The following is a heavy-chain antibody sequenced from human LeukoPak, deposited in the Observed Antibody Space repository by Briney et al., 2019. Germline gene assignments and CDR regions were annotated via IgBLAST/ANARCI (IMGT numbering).Heavy chain of an antibody. CDR1: GFTFSSYA. D-gene: IGHD2-2*01. V-gene: IGHV3-23*01. CDR3: AKDHRYCGSCAPEYSDY. J-gene: IGHJ4*02. CDR2: ITGSGGVT. Sequence: GGSQRLSCAASGFTFSSYAMSWVRQAPGKGLEWVSDITGSGGVTSYADPVKGRFTISRDNSKNTLYLQMNSLRAEDTAVYYCAKDHRYCGSCAPEYSDYWGQGTLVTVSS.